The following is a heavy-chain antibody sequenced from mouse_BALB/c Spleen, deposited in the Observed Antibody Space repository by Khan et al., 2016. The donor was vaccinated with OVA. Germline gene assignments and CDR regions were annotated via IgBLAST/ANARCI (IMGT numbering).Heavy chain of an antibody. CDR1: GYTFSSYW. CDR3: ATYYGPDY. Sequence: QVQLKQSGAELMKPGASVKISCKATGYTFSSYWIEWVKQRPGHGLEWIGEILPGSGSTNYNEKFKGKATFTADTSSNTDYLQLSSLTSEDSAIYYCATYYGPDYWGQGTPLTVSS. V-gene: IGHV1-9*01. D-gene: IGHD1-2*01. CDR2: ILPGSGST. J-gene: IGHJ2*01.